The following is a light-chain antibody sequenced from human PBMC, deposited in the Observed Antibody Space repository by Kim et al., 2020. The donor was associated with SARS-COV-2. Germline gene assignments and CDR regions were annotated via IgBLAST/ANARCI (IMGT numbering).Light chain of an antibody. CDR3: ATWDVSLNGWV. Sequence: GRRVTIPCSGSSSNAGLHFVNWYQQLPGTAPKVFIYNDNQRPSGVPDRFSGSRSGTSASLAISGLQSEDEADYYCATWDVSLNGWVFGGGTQLTVL. J-gene: IGLJ3*02. CDR2: NDN. V-gene: IGLV1-44*01. CDR1: SSNAGLHF.